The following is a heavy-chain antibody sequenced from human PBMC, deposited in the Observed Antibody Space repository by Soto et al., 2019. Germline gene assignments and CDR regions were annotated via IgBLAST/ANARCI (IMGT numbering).Heavy chain of an antibody. V-gene: IGHV1-18*01. J-gene: IGHJ6*02. CDR2: ISGYNDNT. CDR1: GYIFSNFG. CDR3: AQAASSWFYYSYGMDV. Sequence: QIQLEQSRPELRKPGASVKVSCKASGYIFSNFGISWVRQAPGQGLEWMGWISGYNDNTNDAQKFQDRLRMTTDISTGTAYMELTTLRSEDTAVYYCAQAASSWFYYSYGMDVWGQGTTVTVSS. D-gene: IGHD2-2*01.